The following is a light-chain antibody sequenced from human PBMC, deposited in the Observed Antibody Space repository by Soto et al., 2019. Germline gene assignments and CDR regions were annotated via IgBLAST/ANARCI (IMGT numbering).Light chain of an antibody. CDR3: QQTYSTPWT. Sequence: DIQMTQSPSSLSASVGDRVTITCRASQSXXXXXTWYQQTPGKAPNLVISAASTLQSGVPSRFSGSGSGTTFTLTISSLQSEDFATYYCQQTYSTPWTFGQGTNMEV. V-gene: IGKV1-39*01. J-gene: IGKJ1*01. CDR2: AAS. CDR1: QSXXXX.